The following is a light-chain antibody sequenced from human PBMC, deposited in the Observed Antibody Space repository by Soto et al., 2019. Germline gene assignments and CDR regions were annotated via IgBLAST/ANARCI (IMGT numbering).Light chain of an antibody. CDR2: EVS. Sequence: QSVLTQPPSASGSPGQSVTISCTGTSSDVGGYDYVSWYQQHPGKAPKLMIFEVSKRPSGVPDRFSGSKSGNTASLTVSGLQAEDEADYYCGVWDGSLSAGVFGGGTKLTVL. CDR3: GVWDGSLSAGV. J-gene: IGLJ2*01. V-gene: IGLV2-8*01. CDR1: SSDVGGYDY.